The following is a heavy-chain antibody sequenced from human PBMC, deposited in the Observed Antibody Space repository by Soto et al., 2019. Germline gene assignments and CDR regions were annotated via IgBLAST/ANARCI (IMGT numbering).Heavy chain of an antibody. CDR1: GGSFSGYY. J-gene: IGHJ6*02. CDR2: INHSGST. V-gene: IGHV4-34*01. Sequence: SETLSLTCAVYGGSFSGYYWSWIRQPPGKGLEWIGEINHSGSTNYNPSLKSRVTISVDTSKNQFSLKLSSVTAADTAVYYCARTLYGYCSGGSCYPAYYYYYGMDVWGQGTTVTVSS. CDR3: ARTLYGYCSGGSCYPAYYYYYGMDV. D-gene: IGHD2-15*01.